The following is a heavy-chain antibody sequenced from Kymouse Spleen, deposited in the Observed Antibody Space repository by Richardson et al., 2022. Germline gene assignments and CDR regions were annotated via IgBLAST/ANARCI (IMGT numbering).Heavy chain of an antibody. CDR1: GFTFSSYG. D-gene: IGHD1-7*01. V-gene: IGHV3-33*01. CDR3: ARDTITGTYAFDI. Sequence: QVQLVESGGGVVQPGRSLRLSCAASGFTFSSYGMHWVRQAPGKGLEWVAVIWYDGSNKYYADSVKGRFTISRDNSKNTLYLQMNSLRAEDTAVYYCARDTITGTYAFDIWGQGTMVTVSS. CDR2: IWYDGSNK. J-gene: IGHJ3*02.